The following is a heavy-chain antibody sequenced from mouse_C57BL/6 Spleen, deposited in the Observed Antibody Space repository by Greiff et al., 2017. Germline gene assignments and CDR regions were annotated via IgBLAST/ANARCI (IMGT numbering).Heavy chain of an antibody. D-gene: IGHD1-1*01. CDR2: ISSGSSTI. V-gene: IGHV5-17*01. J-gene: IGHJ4*01. Sequence: EVKLVESGGGLVKPGGSLKLSCAASGFTFSDYGMHWVRQAPEKGLEWVAYISSGSSTIYYADTVKGRFTITRDNAKNTLFLQMTSLRSEDTAMYYCARRDGSSSNDAMDYWGQGTSVTVSS. CDR3: ARRDGSSSNDAMDY. CDR1: GFTFSDYG.